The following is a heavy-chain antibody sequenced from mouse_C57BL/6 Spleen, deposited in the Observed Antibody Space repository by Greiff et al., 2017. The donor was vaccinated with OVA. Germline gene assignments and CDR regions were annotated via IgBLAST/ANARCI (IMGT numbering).Heavy chain of an antibody. CDR1: GYPFPSYG. D-gene: IGHD1-1*01. CDR3: ARGITTVVAPYFDY. CDR2: IDLSDSYP. V-gene: IGHV1-69*01. J-gene: IGHJ2*01. Sequence: QAQLHKPGAKLLMPGASVNLSCKASGYPFPSYGMPWVKQRPGQGLEWTGEIDLSDSYPNYNQKFKGKSTLTVDKSSSTAYMQLSSLTSEDSAVYYCARGITTVVAPYFDYWGQGTTLTVSS.